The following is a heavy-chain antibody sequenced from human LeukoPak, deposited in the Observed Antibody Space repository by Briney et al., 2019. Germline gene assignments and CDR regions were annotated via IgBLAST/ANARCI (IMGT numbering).Heavy chain of an antibody. V-gene: IGHV3-15*01. CDR3: TTGSYGSIGAFDI. CDR1: GFTFSGSA. CDR2: IKSKTDGGTT. Sequence: GGSLRLSCAASGFTFSGSAIHWVRQASGKGLEWVGRIKSKTDGGTTDYAAPVKGRFTISRDDSKNTLYLQMNSLKTEDTAVYYCTTGSYGSIGAFDIWGQGTMVTVSS. D-gene: IGHD5-18*01. J-gene: IGHJ3*02.